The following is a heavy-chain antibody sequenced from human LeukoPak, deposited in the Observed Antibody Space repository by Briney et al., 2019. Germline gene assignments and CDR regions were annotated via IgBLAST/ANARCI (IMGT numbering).Heavy chain of an antibody. CDR1: GGSIDSRSYY. Sequence: PSETLSLTCTVSGGSIDSRSYYWDWIRQAPGKGLEWIGTIYHSGSTEYNPSPKSRVAIFVDTSKNQFSLILHSVAAADTAVYYCARRSEFDNTHYHYFDHWGQGALVTVSS. CDR2: IYHSGST. CDR3: ARRSEFDNTHYHYFDH. V-gene: IGHV4-39*01. J-gene: IGHJ4*02. D-gene: IGHD2-15*01.